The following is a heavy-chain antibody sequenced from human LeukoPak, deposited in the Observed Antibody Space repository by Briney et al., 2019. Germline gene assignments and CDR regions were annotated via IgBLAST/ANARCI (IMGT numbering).Heavy chain of an antibody. D-gene: IGHD2-15*01. CDR2: IWYDGSNK. Sequence: GGSLRLSCAASGFTFSSYGMHWVRQAPGKGLEWVAVIWYDGSNKYYADSVKGRFTISRDNSKNTLYLQMNSLRVEDTAVYYCAREIGGYCSGGTCYSPYNYGMDVWGQGTTVTVSS. V-gene: IGHV3-33*01. CDR1: GFTFSSYG. CDR3: AREIGGYCSGGTCYSPYNYGMDV. J-gene: IGHJ6*02.